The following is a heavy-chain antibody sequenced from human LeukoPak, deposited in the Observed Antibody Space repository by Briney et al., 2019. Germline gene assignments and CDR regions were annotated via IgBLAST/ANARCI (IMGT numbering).Heavy chain of an antibody. CDR1: GYSISSGYY. CDR2: IYHGGRT. J-gene: IGHJ4*02. CDR3: ARVGDYYGSDY. Sequence: PSETLSLTCAVSGYSISSGYYWGWIRQAPGKGLEWIGRIYHGGRTYYNPSLKRRVTISVDTSKNQFSLKLSSVTAADTAVYYCARVGDYYGSDYWGQGTLVTVSS. V-gene: IGHV4-38-2*01. D-gene: IGHD3-10*01.